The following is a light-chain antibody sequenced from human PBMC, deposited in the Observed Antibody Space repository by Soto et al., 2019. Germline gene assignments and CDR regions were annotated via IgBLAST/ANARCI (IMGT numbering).Light chain of an antibody. CDR3: QQYDTSPRT. Sequence: LRQFPGILTLSPGDSATLSCRASQSLGSGYLAWYRQKPGQAPRILIYAASSRATGVPDRFSGSGSGTDFILTISRLQPEDFAIYYCQQYDTSPRTFDQGTKVDIK. J-gene: IGKJ1*01. CDR1: QSLGSGY. V-gene: IGKV3-20*01. CDR2: AAS.